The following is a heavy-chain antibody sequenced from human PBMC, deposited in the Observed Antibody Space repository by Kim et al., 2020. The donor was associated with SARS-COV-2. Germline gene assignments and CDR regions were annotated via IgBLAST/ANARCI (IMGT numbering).Heavy chain of an antibody. CDR3: ARDKSFGDSSMGWFDT. Sequence: SVKGRFTISRDNSKNTLYLQMNSLRAEDTALYYCARDKSFGDSSMGWFDTWGQGTLVTVSS. D-gene: IGHD6-19*01. V-gene: IGHV3-30*04. J-gene: IGHJ5*02.